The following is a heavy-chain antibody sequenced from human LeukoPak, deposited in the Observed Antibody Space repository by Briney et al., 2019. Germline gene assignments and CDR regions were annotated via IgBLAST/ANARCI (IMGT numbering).Heavy chain of an antibody. J-gene: IGHJ4*02. CDR3: ARTPLWSGYSHFDY. Sequence: GGSLRLSCVASGFTFTNYSMNWVRQAPGKGLEWVSYISSSSSTIYYADSVKGRFTISRDNAKNSLYLQMNSLRAEDTAVYYCARTPLWSGYSHFDYWGQGTLVTVSS. CDR1: GFTFTNYS. CDR2: ISSSSSTI. D-gene: IGHD3-3*01. V-gene: IGHV3-48*01.